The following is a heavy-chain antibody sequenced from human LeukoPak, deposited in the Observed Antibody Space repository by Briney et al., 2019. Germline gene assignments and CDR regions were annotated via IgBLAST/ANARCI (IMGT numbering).Heavy chain of an antibody. J-gene: IGHJ4*02. D-gene: IGHD3-22*01. CDR2: IDPNSGDT. CDR1: GYTFTGYY. V-gene: IGHV1-2*02. Sequence: ASMTVSCKASGYTFTGYYIHWVRQAPGQGLEWMGWIDPNSGDTKYVQKFQGRVTMTRDTSISTAYTDLSSLRSDDTAMYYCARAMNSWFLLDLDYWGQGTLVTVSS. CDR3: ARAMNSWFLLDLDY.